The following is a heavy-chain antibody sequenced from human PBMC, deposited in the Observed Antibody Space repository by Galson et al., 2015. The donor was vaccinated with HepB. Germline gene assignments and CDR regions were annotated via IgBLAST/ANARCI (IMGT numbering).Heavy chain of an antibody. CDR3: AKGDYYDFWSGYFFDY. CDR2: ISGSGGST. V-gene: IGHV3-23*01. D-gene: IGHD3-3*01. CDR1: GFTFSSYA. Sequence: SLRLSCAASGFTFSSYAMSWVRQAPGKGLEWVSAISGSGGSTYYADSVKGRFTISRDNSKNTLYLQVNSLRAEDTAVYYCAKGDYYDFWSGYFFDYWGQGTLVTVSS. J-gene: IGHJ4*02.